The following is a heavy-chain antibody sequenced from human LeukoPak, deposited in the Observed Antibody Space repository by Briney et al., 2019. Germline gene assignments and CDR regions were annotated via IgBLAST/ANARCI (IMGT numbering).Heavy chain of an antibody. V-gene: IGHV3-33*01. Sequence: GGSLRLSCAASGFTFSSYGMHWVRQAPGKGLEWVAVIWYDGSNKYYADSVKGRFTISRDNSKNTLYLQMNSLRAEDTAVYYCARDRFGDYGDRYFDYWGQGTLVTVSS. CDR3: ARDRFGDYGDRYFDY. J-gene: IGHJ4*02. D-gene: IGHD4-17*01. CDR2: IWYDGSNK. CDR1: GFTFSSYG.